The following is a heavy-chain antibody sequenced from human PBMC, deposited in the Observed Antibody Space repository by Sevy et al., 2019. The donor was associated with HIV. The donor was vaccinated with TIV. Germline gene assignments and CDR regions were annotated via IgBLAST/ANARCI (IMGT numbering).Heavy chain of an antibody. CDR1: GGSISSYY. CDR2: IYYSGST. CDR3: ARGIALTAETAIPYLDY. V-gene: IGHV4-59*01. D-gene: IGHD2-21*02. Sequence: SETLSLTCTVSGGSISSYYWSWIRQPPGKGLEWIGYIYYSGSTNYNPSLKSRVTISVDTSKNQFSLKLSSVTAADTAVYYCARGIALTAETAIPYLDYWGQGTLVTVSS. J-gene: IGHJ4*02.